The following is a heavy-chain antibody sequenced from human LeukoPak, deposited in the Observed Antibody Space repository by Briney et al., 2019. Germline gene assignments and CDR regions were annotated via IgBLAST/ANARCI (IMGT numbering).Heavy chain of an antibody. V-gene: IGHV3-23*01. CDR3: AKRGVVIRVILVGFHKEAQYFDS. CDR1: GITLSNYG. J-gene: IGHJ4*02. CDR2: ISDSGGRT. Sequence: GGSLRLSCAVSGITLSNYGMSWVRQTPGKGLEWVAGISDSGGRTNYADSVKGRFTISRDNPKNSLYLQMNSLRAEDTAVYFCAKRGVVIRVILVGFHKEAQYFDSWGQGALVTVSS. D-gene: IGHD3-22*01.